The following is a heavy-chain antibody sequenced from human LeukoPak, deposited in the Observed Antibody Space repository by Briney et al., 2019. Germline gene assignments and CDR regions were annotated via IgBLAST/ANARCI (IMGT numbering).Heavy chain of an antibody. D-gene: IGHD3-22*01. CDR2: ISSSGSTR. J-gene: IGHJ4*02. Sequence: GGSLRLSCAASGFTFSDYYMSWIRQAPGKGLEWVSYISSSGSTRYYADSVKGRFTISRDNAKNSLYLQMNSLRAEDTAVYYCARDRYYDSSGYFGYWGQGTLVTVSS. CDR3: ARDRYYDSSGYFGY. V-gene: IGHV3-11*01. CDR1: GFTFSDYY.